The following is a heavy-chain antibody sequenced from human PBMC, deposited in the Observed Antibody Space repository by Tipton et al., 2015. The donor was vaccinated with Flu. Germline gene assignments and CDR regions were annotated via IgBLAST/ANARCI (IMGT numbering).Heavy chain of an antibody. D-gene: IGHD2-21*01. CDR2: VYYTGST. CDR3: ARGPPGPSIRAYYFDS. J-gene: IGHJ4*02. CDR1: GGSIRGYY. Sequence: GLVKPSETLSLTCTVSGGSIRGYYWNWIRQFPGKGLEWIGFVYYTGSTNYKSSLKSRVTISTDTSTNQVSLNMNSVIAADTAVYYCARGPPGPSIRAYYFDSWGQGALVTASS. V-gene: IGHV4-59*01.